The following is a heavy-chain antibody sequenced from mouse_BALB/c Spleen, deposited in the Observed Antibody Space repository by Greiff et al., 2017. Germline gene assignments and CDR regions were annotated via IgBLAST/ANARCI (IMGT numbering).Heavy chain of an antibody. CDR3: ARGYGSGY. CDR2: IDPANGNT. J-gene: IGHJ3*01. Sequence: VHVKQSGAELVKPGASVKLSCTASGFNIKDTYMHWVKQRPEQGLEWIGRIDPANGNTKYDPKFQGKATITADTSSNTAYLQLSSLTSEDTAVYYCARGYGSGYWGQGTLVTVAA. V-gene: IGHV14-3*02. CDR1: GFNIKDTY. D-gene: IGHD1-1*01.